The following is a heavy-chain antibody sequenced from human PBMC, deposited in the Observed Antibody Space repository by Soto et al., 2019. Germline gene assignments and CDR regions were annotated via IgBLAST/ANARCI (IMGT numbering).Heavy chain of an antibody. CDR3: ARVLADRIIYGMDV. D-gene: IGHD2-15*01. J-gene: IGHJ6*02. V-gene: IGHV4-38-2*01. Sequence: QVQLQESGPGLVKPSETLSLTCAVSGYSISSGYYWGWIRQPPGKGLEWIGSIYHSGSTYYNPSLKSRVTISVDTSKNQFSLKLSSVTAADTAVYYCARVLADRIIYGMDVWGQGTTVTVSS. CDR2: IYHSGST. CDR1: GYSISSGYY.